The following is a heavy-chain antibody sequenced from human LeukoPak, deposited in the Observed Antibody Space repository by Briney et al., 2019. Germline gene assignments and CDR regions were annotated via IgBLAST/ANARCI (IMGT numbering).Heavy chain of an antibody. D-gene: IGHD3-22*01. V-gene: IGHV1-18*01. Sequence: GASVKVSCKASGYTFTSYGISWVRQAPGQGLEWMGWISAYNGNTNYAQKLQGRVTMTTDTSTSTAYMEMRSLRSDDTAVYYCASNELVDIVVVTPPFDYWGQGTLVTVSS. CDR3: ASNELVDIVVVTPPFDY. CDR1: GYTFTSYG. J-gene: IGHJ4*02. CDR2: ISAYNGNT.